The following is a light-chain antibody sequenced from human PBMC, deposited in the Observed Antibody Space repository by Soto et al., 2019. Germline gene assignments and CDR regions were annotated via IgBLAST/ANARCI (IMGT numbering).Light chain of an antibody. CDR1: QSVSSN. CDR3: QKYNSAPLT. CDR2: GAS. V-gene: IGKV3-15*01. J-gene: IGKJ5*01. Sequence: EIVMTQSPATLSVSPGERATLSCRASQSVSSNFAWYQQKPGQAPRLLIYGASTRATGIPARFSGSGSGTEFTLTISSLQPEDVATYYCQKYNSAPLTFGQGTRLEIK.